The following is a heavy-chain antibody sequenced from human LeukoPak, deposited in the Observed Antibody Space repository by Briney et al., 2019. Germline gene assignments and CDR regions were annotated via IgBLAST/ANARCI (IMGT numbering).Heavy chain of an antibody. V-gene: IGHV4-39*07. CDR2: IYYSGST. Sequence: NPSETLSLTCTVSGVSISSSSYYWGWIRQPPGKGLEWIGSIYYSGSTYYNPSLKSRVTISVDTSKNQFSLKLSSVTAADTAVYYCARLGDGITIFGVVTYWGQGTLVTVSS. J-gene: IGHJ4*02. D-gene: IGHD3-3*01. CDR3: ARLGDGITIFGVVTY. CDR1: GVSISSSSYY.